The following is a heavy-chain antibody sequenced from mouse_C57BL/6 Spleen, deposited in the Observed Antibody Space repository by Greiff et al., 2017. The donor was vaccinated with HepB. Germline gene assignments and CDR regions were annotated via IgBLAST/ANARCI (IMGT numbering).Heavy chain of an antibody. CDR3: ARNYAFDY. CDR2: IDPSDSYT. CDR1: GYTFTSYW. V-gene: IGHV1-59*01. Sequence: QVQLQQSGAELVRPGTSVKLSCKASGYTFTSYWMHWVKQRPGQGLEWIGVIDPSDSYTNYNQKFKGKATLTVDTSSSTAYMQLSSLTSEDSAVYYCARNYAFDYWGQGTTLTVSS. D-gene: IGHD2-4*01. J-gene: IGHJ2*01.